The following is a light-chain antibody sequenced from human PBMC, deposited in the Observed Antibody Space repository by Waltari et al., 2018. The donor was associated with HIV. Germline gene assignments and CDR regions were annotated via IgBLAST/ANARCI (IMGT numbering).Light chain of an antibody. J-gene: IGLJ1*01. CDR1: ALPKQY. V-gene: IGLV3-25*03. Sequence: SYELTQPPSLSVSPGQTARITCSGDALPKQYAYWYQQKPGQAPVLVIYKDNERPSGIPERFSGSSSGTTVTLTISGVQTEDEADYYCQSADSSGTYPDVFGTGTKVTVL. CDR2: KDN. CDR3: QSADSSGTYPDV.